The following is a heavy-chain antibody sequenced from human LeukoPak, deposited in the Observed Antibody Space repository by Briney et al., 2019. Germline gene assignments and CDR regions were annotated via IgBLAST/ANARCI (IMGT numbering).Heavy chain of an antibody. CDR3: ARLCSGGSCYSGGGEGSFDY. J-gene: IGHJ4*02. V-gene: IGHV1-46*01. CDR1: GYTFTGYY. D-gene: IGHD2-15*01. CDR2: INPSGGST. Sequence: ASVKVSCKASGYTFTGYYMHWVRQAPGQGLEWVGIINPSGGSTSYAQKFQGRVTMTRDTSTSTVYMELSSLRSDDTAVYYCARLCSGGSCYSGGGEGSFDYWGQGTLVTVSS.